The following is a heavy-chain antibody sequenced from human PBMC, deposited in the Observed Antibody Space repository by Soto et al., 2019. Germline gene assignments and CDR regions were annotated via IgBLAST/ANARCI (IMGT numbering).Heavy chain of an antibody. CDR2: ISYDGSNQ. V-gene: IGHV3-30-3*01. Sequence: QVPLVESGGGVVQPGRSLRLSCSASGFTFSDFEMYWVRQAPGKGLDWVSFISYDGSNQYYAGSVKGRFTVSRDNSKNTLFLLMNCLRPEDTAVYFFARRTGTAALFDFWGQGTLVTVSS. CDR3: ARRTGTAALFDF. J-gene: IGHJ4*02. D-gene: IGHD1-7*01. CDR1: GFTFSDFE.